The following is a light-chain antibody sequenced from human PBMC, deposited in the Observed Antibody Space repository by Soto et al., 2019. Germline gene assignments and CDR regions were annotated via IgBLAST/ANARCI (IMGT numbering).Light chain of an antibody. CDR2: AAY. J-gene: IGKJ4*01. V-gene: IGKV1-39*01. CDR3: QQSNSTPLT. Sequence: DIQMTQPPSSLSASVGDRVTITCRANQSISSYLNWYQQKPGKAPKLLIYAAYSLQSGVPSRFRGSESRTDFTLTISSLQPEVLATYYCQQSNSTPLTFGGGTKVDNK. CDR1: QSISSY.